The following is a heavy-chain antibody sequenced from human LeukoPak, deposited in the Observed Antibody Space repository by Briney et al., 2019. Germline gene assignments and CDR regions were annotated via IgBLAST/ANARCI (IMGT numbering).Heavy chain of an antibody. CDR1: GGSISSYY. J-gene: IGHJ4*02. Sequence: SETLSLTCTVSGGSISSYYWSWIRQPPGKGLEWIGYIYYSGSTNYNPSLKSRVTISVDTSKNQFSLKLSPVTAADTAVYYCASAVPSPGSSSWAQFDYWGQGTLVTVSS. V-gene: IGHV4-59*08. D-gene: IGHD6-13*01. CDR3: ASAVPSPGSSSWAQFDY. CDR2: IYYSGST.